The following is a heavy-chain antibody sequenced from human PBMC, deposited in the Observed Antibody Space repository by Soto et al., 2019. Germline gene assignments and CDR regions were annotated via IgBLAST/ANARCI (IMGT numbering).Heavy chain of an antibody. Sequence: SETLSLTCAVSGGFISSSYFWSWIRQPAGKGLEWIGRIYTSGSTDYNPSLESRATLSVEPSKNQFSLKLSSVTAADTAVYYCARDIGSYAYGEGYWGQGIQVTVSS. J-gene: IGHJ4*02. D-gene: IGHD3-10*01. CDR1: GGFISSSYF. V-gene: IGHV4-4*07. CDR3: ARDIGSYAYGEGY. CDR2: IYTSGST.